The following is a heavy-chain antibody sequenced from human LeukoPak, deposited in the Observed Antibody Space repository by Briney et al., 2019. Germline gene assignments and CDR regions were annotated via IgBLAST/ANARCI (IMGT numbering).Heavy chain of an antibody. J-gene: IGHJ4*02. D-gene: IGHD6-19*01. CDR3: AGEPAGFSSGWYGFDY. V-gene: IGHV4-4*07. CDR1: GGSITGHY. Sequence: KPSETLSLTCTVSGGSITGHYWSRIRQPAGKGLEWIGRIYTSGSTNYNPSLKSRVTMSVDTSKNQFSLKLSSVTAADTAVYYCAGEPAGFSSGWYGFDYWGQGTLVTVSS. CDR2: IYTSGST.